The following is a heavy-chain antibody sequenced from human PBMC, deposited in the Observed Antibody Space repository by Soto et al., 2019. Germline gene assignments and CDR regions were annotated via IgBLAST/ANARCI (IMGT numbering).Heavy chain of an antibody. V-gene: IGHV3-30-3*01. J-gene: IGHJ4*02. CDR3: ARVSIAVAGIAYYFDY. Sequence: QVQLVESGGGVVQPGRSLRLSCAASGFSFSSCAMHWVRQAPGKGLEGVAVVSHDGSNKYYADSVKGRVTISKDNSRNTVYLQMNSLRAEDTAVYYCARVSIAVAGIAYYFDYWGQGTLVTVSS. CDR1: GFSFSSCA. CDR2: VSHDGSNK. D-gene: IGHD6-19*01.